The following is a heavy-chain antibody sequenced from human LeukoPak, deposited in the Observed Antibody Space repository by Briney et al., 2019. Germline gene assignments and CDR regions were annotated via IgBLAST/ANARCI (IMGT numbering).Heavy chain of an antibody. CDR2: IYYRGST. CDR1: GGTISRYY. D-gene: IGHD2-15*01. V-gene: IGHV4-59*08. CDR3: ARQSCSGGSCYPRPYWYFDL. Sequence: PSETLSLTCTVSGGTISRYYWSWIRQPPGNGLEWIGYIYYRGSTNYNPSLKSRVTISVDTSKNQFSLKLSSVTAADTAVYHCARQSCSGGSCYPRPYWYFDLWGRGTLATVSS. J-gene: IGHJ2*01.